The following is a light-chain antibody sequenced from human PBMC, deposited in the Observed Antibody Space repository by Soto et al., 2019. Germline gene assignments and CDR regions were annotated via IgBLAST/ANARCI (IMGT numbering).Light chain of an antibody. CDR2: AAS. Sequence: EIVMTQSPATLSVSPGERVTLSCRASQSVTSSLAWYQQKPGQAPRLLIYAASTRATGIPARFSGSGSGTEFTLIITTLQSEDFAVYYCHQYKNWPWTFGQGTKVEI. V-gene: IGKV3D-15*01. CDR1: QSVTSS. J-gene: IGKJ1*01. CDR3: HQYKNWPWT.